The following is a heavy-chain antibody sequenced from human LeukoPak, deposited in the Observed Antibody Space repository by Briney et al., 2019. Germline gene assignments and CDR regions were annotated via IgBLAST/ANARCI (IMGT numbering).Heavy chain of an antibody. V-gene: IGHV1-2*02. D-gene: IGHD5-24*01. Sequence: GASVKVSCKASGYTFTSYGISWVRQAPGQGLEWMGWINPNSGGTNYAQKFQGRVTMTRDTSISTAYMELSRLRSDDTAVYYCARDRDGYNTGYFDYWGQGTLVTVSS. CDR1: GYTFTSYG. CDR3: ARDRDGYNTGYFDY. J-gene: IGHJ4*02. CDR2: INPNSGGT.